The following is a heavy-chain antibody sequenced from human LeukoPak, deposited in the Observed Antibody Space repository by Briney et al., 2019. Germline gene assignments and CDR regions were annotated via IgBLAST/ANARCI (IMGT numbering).Heavy chain of an antibody. D-gene: IGHD3-16*01. CDR1: GFTFSRYW. CDR3: VRDRYYVPDY. V-gene: IGHV3-74*01. Sequence: GSLRLSCAASGFTFSRYWMHWFRQAPGKGPVWVSRIHSDGSSTIYADSVKGRFTISRDNARNTLYLQMDSLRAEDTAVYYCVRDRYYVPDYWGQGTLVTVSS. CDR2: IHSDGSST. J-gene: IGHJ4*02.